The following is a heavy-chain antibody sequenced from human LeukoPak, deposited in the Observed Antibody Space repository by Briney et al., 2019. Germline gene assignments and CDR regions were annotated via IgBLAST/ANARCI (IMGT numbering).Heavy chain of an antibody. CDR3: AREAPRYCSGGSCYLGGRVDC. D-gene: IGHD2-15*01. CDR1: GYTFIGYH. J-gene: IGHJ4*02. Sequence: ASVKVSCKASGYTFIGYHIHWVRQAPGQGLEWMGWINPNNGDTNYAQKFQGRVTMTRDTSISTAYIDLSRLRSDDTAVYYCAREAPRYCSGGSCYLGGRVDCWGQGTLVTVSS. V-gene: IGHV1-2*02. CDR2: INPNNGDT.